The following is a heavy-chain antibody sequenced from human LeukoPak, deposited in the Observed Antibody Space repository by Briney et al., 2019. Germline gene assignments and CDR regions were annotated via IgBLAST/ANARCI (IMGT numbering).Heavy chain of an antibody. D-gene: IGHD6-19*01. J-gene: IGHJ4*02. CDR2: IIPIFGTA. CDR3: ARDIAVAGTTLDY. Sequence: ASVKVSFKASGGTFSIYAISWVRQAPGQGLEWMGGIIPIFGTANYAQKFQGRVTITADESTSTAYMELSSLRSEDTAVYYCARDIAVAGTTLDYWGQGTLVTVSS. V-gene: IGHV1-69*13. CDR1: GGTFSIYA.